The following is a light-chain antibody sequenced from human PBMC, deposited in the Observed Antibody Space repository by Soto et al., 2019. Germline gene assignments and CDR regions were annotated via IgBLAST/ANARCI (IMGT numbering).Light chain of an antibody. Sequence: QSALTQPASVSGSPGQSITIPCSGRSSDLGGLNYVSWYQQHPGKVPKLIIYKVDNRPSGISDRFSASKSGNTASLTISGLQAEDEAHYYCSSYAGSNNFVVFGGGTQLTVL. CDR1: SSDLGGLNY. J-gene: IGLJ2*01. V-gene: IGLV2-14*01. CDR2: KVD. CDR3: SSYAGSNNFVV.